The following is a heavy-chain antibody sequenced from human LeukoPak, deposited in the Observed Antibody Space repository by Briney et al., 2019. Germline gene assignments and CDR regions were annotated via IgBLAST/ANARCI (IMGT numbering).Heavy chain of an antibody. V-gene: IGHV3-21*01. Sequence: PGGSLRLSCAAPGFTFSSYSMNWVRQAPGKGLEWVSSISSSSSYIYYADSVKGRFTISRDNAKNSLYLQMNSLRAEDTAVHYCARDSPTVTSQAIDYWGQGTLVTVSS. J-gene: IGHJ4*02. CDR1: GFTFSSYS. D-gene: IGHD4-17*01. CDR2: ISSSSSYI. CDR3: ARDSPTVTSQAIDY.